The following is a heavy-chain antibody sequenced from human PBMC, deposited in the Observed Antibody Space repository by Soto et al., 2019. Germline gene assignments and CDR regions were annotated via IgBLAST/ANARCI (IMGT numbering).Heavy chain of an antibody. J-gene: IGHJ5*02. Sequence: ASVKVSCKASGYTFTSYDINWVRQATGQGLEWMGWMNPNSGNTGYAQKFQGRDTMTRNTSISTAYMELSSLRSEDTAVYYCARELCGGDCYSQGFDPWGQGTRVTVSS. CDR1: GYTFTSYD. CDR3: ARELCGGDCYSQGFDP. CDR2: MNPNSGNT. D-gene: IGHD2-21*01. V-gene: IGHV1-8*01.